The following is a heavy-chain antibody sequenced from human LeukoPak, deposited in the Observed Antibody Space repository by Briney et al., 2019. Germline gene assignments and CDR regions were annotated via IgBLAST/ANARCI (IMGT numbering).Heavy chain of an antibody. CDR2: INHSGST. D-gene: IGHD6-6*01. Sequence: SETLSLTCTVSGGSINNYYWSWIRQPPGKGLEWIGEINHSGSTNYNPSLKSRVTISVDTSKNQFSLKLSSVTAADTAVYYCARGRIAARKFDYWGQGALVTVSS. V-gene: IGHV4-34*01. CDR3: ARGRIAARKFDY. CDR1: GGSINNYY. J-gene: IGHJ4*02.